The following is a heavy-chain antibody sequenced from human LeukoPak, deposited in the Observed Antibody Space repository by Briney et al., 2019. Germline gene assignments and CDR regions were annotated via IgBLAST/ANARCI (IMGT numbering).Heavy chain of an antibody. J-gene: IGHJ4*02. V-gene: IGHV1-8*01. CDR3: ARILSEHVGTARD. Sequence: ASLKVSCKASGYTFTSYDINWVRQATGQGLEWMGWMNPNSGNTGYAQKFQGRVTMTRNNSISTAYMELSSLRSEDTAVYYCARILSEHVGTARDWGQGTLVTVSS. D-gene: IGHD5-18*01. CDR1: GYTFTSYD. CDR2: MNPNSGNT.